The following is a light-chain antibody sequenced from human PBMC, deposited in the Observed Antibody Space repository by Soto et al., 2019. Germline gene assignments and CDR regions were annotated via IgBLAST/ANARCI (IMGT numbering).Light chain of an antibody. Sequence: EIVLTQSPGTLSLSPGERVTLSCRASQSVDTSHLAWYQQKPGQATRLLIYGAFSRATGIPDRFSGSGSGTDFPLTISRLQSEDVAVYYCQQYGISSWTFGQGTKLEI. CDR2: GAF. J-gene: IGKJ1*01. V-gene: IGKV3-20*01. CDR3: QQYGISSWT. CDR1: QSVDTSH.